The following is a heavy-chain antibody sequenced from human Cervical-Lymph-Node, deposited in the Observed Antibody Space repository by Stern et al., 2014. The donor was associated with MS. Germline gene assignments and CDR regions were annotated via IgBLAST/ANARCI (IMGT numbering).Heavy chain of an antibody. J-gene: IGHJ4*02. D-gene: IGHD5-24*01. Sequence: QDQLVQSGAEVKKPGASVKVSCKASGYTFTGYYIHWVRQAPGQGLEWMGWIIPNNGDTNYAQNFQGRVTMTRDTSISTAYMELSRLRPDDTAVYYCAKDGYNYWGQGTLVTVSS. V-gene: IGHV1-2*02. CDR1: GYTFTGYY. CDR2: IIPNNGDT. CDR3: AKDGYNY.